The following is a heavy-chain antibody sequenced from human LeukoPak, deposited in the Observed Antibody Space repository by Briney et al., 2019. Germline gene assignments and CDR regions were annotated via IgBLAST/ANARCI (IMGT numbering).Heavy chain of an antibody. J-gene: IGHJ3*02. CDR3: ARDGQQGDQGAFDI. Sequence: PEGSLRLSCATSGFTFGDYHMDWVRQAPGKGLEWIGRVRNKARNYNTEYVASVEGRFTISRDASKNSLYLQMDSLKIEDTGVYFCARDGQQGDQGAFDIWGQGTTVTVSS. D-gene: IGHD2-21*01. V-gene: IGHV3-72*01. CDR2: VRNKARNYNT. CDR1: GFTFGDYH.